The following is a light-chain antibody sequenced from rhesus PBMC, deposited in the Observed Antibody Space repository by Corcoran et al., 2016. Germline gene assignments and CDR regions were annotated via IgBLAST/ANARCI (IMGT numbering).Light chain of an antibody. CDR3: QQYGDGLMFT. Sequence: DIQMTQSPSSLSASVGDTVTITCRASQSMSSWLAWYQQKPGKAPKILIYKASSLQSGVPSRFSGSGFGKDFTLTISSLQSEDFATYFCQQYGDGLMFTFGPGTKVDIK. V-gene: IGKV1-22*01. CDR2: KAS. CDR1: QSMSSW. J-gene: IGKJ3*01.